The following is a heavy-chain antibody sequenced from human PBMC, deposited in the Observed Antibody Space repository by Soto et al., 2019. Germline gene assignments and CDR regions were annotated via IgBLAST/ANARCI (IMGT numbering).Heavy chain of an antibody. CDR2: ISSTGTYV. CDR3: ARQLYFGELSLGF. J-gene: IGHJ4*02. D-gene: IGHD3-10*01. CDR1: GFTFSAYN. V-gene: IGHV3-21*01. Sequence: PGGSLRLSCAGSGFTFSAYNIYWVRQAPGKGPEWVSSISSTGTYVHYAASLKGRFTISRDNANSSVFLQMDNLSAEDTAVYYCARQLYFGELSLGFWGQGTLVTVSS.